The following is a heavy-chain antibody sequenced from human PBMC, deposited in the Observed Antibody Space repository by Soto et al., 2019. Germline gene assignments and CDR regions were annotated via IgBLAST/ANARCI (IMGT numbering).Heavy chain of an antibody. D-gene: IGHD2-21*02. Sequence: GESLKISCKGSGYSFISYWIGWVRKMTGKGLEWMGIIYPGDSDTRYSPSFQGQVTISADKSISTAYLQWSSLKASDTAMYYCARGKVVTRPLYYYYYGMDVWGQGTTVTVSS. J-gene: IGHJ6*02. CDR3: ARGKVVTRPLYYYYYGMDV. V-gene: IGHV5-51*01. CDR2: IYPGDSDT. CDR1: GYSFISYW.